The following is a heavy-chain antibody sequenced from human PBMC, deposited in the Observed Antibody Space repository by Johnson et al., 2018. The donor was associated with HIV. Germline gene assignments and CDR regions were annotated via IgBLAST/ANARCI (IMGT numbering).Heavy chain of an antibody. D-gene: IGHD1-26*01. CDR1: GFTVSSNY. V-gene: IGHV3-66*01. J-gene: IGHJ3*02. CDR2: IYSGGSP. CDR3: AREPSVPLVGTISWGAFDI. Sequence: VQLVESGGGLVQPGGSLRLSCAASGFTVSSNYMSWVRQAPGKGLEWVSVIYSGGSPYYADSGKGRFTISRDNSKNTLYLQMNSLRAEDTAVYYCAREPSVPLVGTISWGAFDIWGQGTMVTVSS.